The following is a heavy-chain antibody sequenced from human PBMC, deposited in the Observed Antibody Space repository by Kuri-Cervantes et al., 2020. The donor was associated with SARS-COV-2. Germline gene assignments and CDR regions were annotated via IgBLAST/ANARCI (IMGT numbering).Heavy chain of an antibody. CDR2: ISSSSSYI. D-gene: IGHD6-6*01. Sequence: GGSLRLSCAASGFTFSSYSMNWVRQAPGKGLEWVSSISSSSSYIYYADSVKGRFTISRDNAKNSLYLQMNSLRAEDTAVYYCAVQSVAAHYYYGMDVWGQGTTVTVYS. CDR3: AVQSVAAHYYYGMDV. J-gene: IGHJ6*02. V-gene: IGHV3-21*01. CDR1: GFTFSSYS.